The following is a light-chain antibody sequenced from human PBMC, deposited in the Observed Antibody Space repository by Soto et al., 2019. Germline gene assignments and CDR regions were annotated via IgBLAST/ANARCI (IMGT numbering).Light chain of an antibody. V-gene: IGKV1-33*01. CDR2: DAS. CDR1: QDIATY. Sequence: DIQMTQSPSSLSASVGNRVTITCQASQDIATYLNWYQQKPGKAPNLLIYDASNLETGVPSRFSGGGSGTHFTFTISNLQPEDIATYYCQQYDSYSEAFGQGTKVELK. J-gene: IGKJ1*01. CDR3: QQYDSYSEA.